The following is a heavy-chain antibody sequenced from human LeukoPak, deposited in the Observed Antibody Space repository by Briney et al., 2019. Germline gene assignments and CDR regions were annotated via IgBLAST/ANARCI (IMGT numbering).Heavy chain of an antibody. CDR2: ISSDGRTT. J-gene: IGHJ4*02. D-gene: IGHD3-10*01. V-gene: IGHV3-74*01. Sequence: GSLRLSCAASGFTFSYNWMHWVRQAPGKGLVWVSRISSDGRTTHYADSVKGRFTISRDSAKNTLFLQMNDLRAEYTAVYYCLGYYSGSPNWGQGTLVTVSS. CDR1: GFTFSYNW. CDR3: LGYYSGSPN.